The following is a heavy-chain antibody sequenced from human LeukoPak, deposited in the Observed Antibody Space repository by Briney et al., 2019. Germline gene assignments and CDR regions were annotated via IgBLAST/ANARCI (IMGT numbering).Heavy chain of an antibody. CDR2: ISSSSSYI. Sequence: KSGGSLRLSCAASGFTFSSYSMNWVRQAPGKGLEWVSSISSSSSYIYYADSVKGRFTISRDNAKNSLYLQMNSLRAEDTAVYYCARSPRRIPAIWGQGTLVTVSS. V-gene: IGHV3-21*01. J-gene: IGHJ4*02. CDR3: ARSPRRIPAI. CDR1: GFTFSSYS.